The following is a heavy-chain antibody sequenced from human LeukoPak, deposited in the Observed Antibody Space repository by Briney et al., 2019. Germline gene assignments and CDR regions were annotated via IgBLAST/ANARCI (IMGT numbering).Heavy chain of an antibody. CDR3: AKPYGSGSYLYYFDY. Sequence: GGSLRLSCAASGFTFSSYWMHWVRQAPGKGLVWVSRINSDGSSTSYADSVKGRFTISRDNAKNTLYLQMNSLRAEDTAVYYCAKPYGSGSYLYYFDYWGQGTLVTVSS. CDR1: GFTFSSYW. D-gene: IGHD3-10*01. CDR2: INSDGSST. J-gene: IGHJ4*02. V-gene: IGHV3-74*01.